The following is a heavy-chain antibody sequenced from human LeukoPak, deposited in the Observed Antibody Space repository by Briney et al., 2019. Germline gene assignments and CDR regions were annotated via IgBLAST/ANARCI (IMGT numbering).Heavy chain of an antibody. CDR3: GTVTRHYYYYYGMDV. CDR2: VNPGGGGS. J-gene: IGHJ6*02. Sequence: ASVKVSCKASGYTVTNYYMHWVRQAPGQGLEWMGIVNPGGGGSNFAQKFQGRVTLTRATSANTVYMELRSLRSEDTAVHYCGTVTRHYYYYYGMDVWGQGTTVTVSS. D-gene: IGHD4-17*01. V-gene: IGHV1-46*03. CDR1: GYTVTNYY.